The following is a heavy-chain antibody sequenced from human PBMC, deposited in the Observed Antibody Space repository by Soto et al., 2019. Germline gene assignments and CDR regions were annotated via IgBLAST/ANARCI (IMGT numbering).Heavy chain of an antibody. Sequence: PSETLSLTCTVSGGSVSSGSYYWSWIRQPPGKGLEWIGYIYYSGSTNYNPSLKSRVTISVDTSKNQFSLKLSSVTAADTAVYYCARAGATGFGLICFDCLGQRTLITVS. D-gene: IGHD3-16*01. CDR2: IYYSGST. CDR1: GGSVSSGSYY. J-gene: IGHJ4*02. CDR3: ARAGATGFGLICFDC. V-gene: IGHV4-61*01.